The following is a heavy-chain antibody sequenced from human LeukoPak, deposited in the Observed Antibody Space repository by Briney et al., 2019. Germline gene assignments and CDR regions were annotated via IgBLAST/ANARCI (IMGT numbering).Heavy chain of an antibody. CDR1: GFTFSRYA. CDR3: ASPGYGGSFDY. V-gene: IGHV3-64D*09. J-gene: IGHJ4*02. D-gene: IGHD4-23*01. CDR2: ISSNGVDT. Sequence: GGSLRLSCSASGFTFSRYAMHWVRQAPGKGLEYVSAISSNGVDTYYADSVKGRFIISRDNSRNTLYLHMSSLRPEDTAVYYCASPGYGGSFDYWGQGTLVTVSS.